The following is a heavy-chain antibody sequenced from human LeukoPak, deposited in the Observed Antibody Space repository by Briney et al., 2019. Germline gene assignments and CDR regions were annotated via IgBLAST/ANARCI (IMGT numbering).Heavy chain of an antibody. CDR1: GFSLSDYW. V-gene: IGHV3-74*01. Sequence: PGGSLRLSCVGSGFSLSDYWMHWVRQTPGKGLMWVSRITSDGSTTWYADSVKGRFTVSRDNAKNTLFLEMNSLRDEDTAVYYCAREAVEYYYDSSGYYGTYYFDYWGQGTLVTVSS. CDR3: AREAVEYYYDSSGYYGTYYFDY. CDR2: ITSDGSTT. D-gene: IGHD3-22*01. J-gene: IGHJ4*02.